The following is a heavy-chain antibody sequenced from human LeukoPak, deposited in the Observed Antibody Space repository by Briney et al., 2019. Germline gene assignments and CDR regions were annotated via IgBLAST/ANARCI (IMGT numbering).Heavy chain of an antibody. D-gene: IGHD4-23*01. J-gene: IGHJ3*02. Sequence: SETLSLTCTVSGGSITSSSYYWGWIRQPPRKGLEWIGSIYYSGSTYYNPSLKSRVTISVDTSKNQFSLKLSSVTATDTAVYYCARLGGGNSAYSYAFDIWGQGTMVTVSS. CDR1: GGSITSSSYY. V-gene: IGHV4-39*01. CDR3: ARLGGGNSAYSYAFDI. CDR2: IYYSGST.